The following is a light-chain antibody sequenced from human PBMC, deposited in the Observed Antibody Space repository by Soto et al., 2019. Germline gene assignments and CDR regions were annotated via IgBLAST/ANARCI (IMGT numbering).Light chain of an antibody. CDR3: SSYAASNNLGV. CDR2: EVS. Sequence: QPVLTQPPSASGSPGQSVTISCIGTSSDVGGYNYVSWYQQHPGKAPKLMIYEVSKRPSGVPDRFSGSKSGNTASLTVSGLQAEGEADYYCSSYAASNNLGVFGGGTKVTVL. V-gene: IGLV2-8*01. J-gene: IGLJ2*01. CDR1: SSDVGGYNY.